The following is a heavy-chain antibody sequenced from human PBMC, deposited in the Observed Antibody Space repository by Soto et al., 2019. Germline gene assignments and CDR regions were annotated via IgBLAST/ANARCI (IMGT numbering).Heavy chain of an antibody. Sequence: QITLKESGPTLVTPTQILTLTCTFSGFSLSTSGVGVVWIRQPPGKALEWLALIYWDDDKRYSPSLKSRLTITKDTSKNQVVLTMTNMDPVDTATYYCAHCREFLAEYDAFDIWGQGTMVTVSS. CDR2: IYWDDDK. CDR1: GFSLSTSGVG. D-gene: IGHD3-10*01. CDR3: AHCREFLAEYDAFDI. J-gene: IGHJ3*02. V-gene: IGHV2-5*02.